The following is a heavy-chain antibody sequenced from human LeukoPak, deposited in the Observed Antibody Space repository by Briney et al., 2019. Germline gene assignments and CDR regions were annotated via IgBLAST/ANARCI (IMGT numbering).Heavy chain of an antibody. CDR3: AKDPRWQLGSIYFDY. V-gene: IGHV3-9*01. D-gene: IGHD4-23*01. Sequence: PGRSLRLSCAASGFTFDDYAMHWVRRAPGKGLEWVSGISWNSGSIGYADSVKGRFTISRDNAKNSLYLQMNSLRAEDTALHYCAKDPRWQLGSIYFDYWGQGTLVTVSS. CDR2: ISWNSGSI. CDR1: GFTFDDYA. J-gene: IGHJ4*02.